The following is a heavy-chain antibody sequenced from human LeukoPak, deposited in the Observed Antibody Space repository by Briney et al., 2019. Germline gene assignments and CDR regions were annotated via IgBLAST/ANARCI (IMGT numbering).Heavy chain of an antibody. CDR3: ARAPSYYYDSSGIRGY. CDR1: GYTFTSYG. D-gene: IGHD3-22*01. J-gene: IGHJ4*02. Sequence: ASVKVSCKASGYTFTSYGISWVRQAPGQGLEWMGWISAYNGNTNYAQKLQGRVTMTTDKSTSTAYMELSSLRSEDTAVYYCARAPSYYYDSSGIRGYWGQGTLVTVSS. CDR2: ISAYNGNT. V-gene: IGHV1-18*01.